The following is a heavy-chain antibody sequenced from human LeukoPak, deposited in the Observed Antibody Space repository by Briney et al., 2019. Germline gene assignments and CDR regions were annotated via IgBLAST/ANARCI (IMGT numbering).Heavy chain of an antibody. Sequence: PGGSLRLSCLTSGFTLSTNAMSWVRQAPGKGLEWISGISGSGASTYYADSVKGRFTISRDDSRNTLYLQMNSLGGDDTAVYYCAKDVGKWESLHFFDYWVQGTLVTVSS. CDR3: AKDVGKWESLHFFDY. CDR2: ISGSGAST. V-gene: IGHV3-23*01. CDR1: GFTLSTNA. J-gene: IGHJ4*02. D-gene: IGHD1-26*01.